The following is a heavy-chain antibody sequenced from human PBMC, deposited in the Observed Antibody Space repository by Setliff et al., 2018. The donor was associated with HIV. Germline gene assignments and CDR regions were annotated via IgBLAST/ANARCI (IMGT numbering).Heavy chain of an antibody. J-gene: IGHJ3*01. D-gene: IGHD6-13*01. Sequence: GESLKISCKALDYTFTTYWIGWVRQMPGEGLEWMGIIYPDDSNIRYNPSFQNQVTISADKSITTAYLQIDNLKASDTATYYCARRDGRSMNAFQIWGPGTVVTVSS. CDR1: DYTFTTYW. V-gene: IGHV5-51*01. CDR2: IYPDDSNI. CDR3: ARRDGRSMNAFQI.